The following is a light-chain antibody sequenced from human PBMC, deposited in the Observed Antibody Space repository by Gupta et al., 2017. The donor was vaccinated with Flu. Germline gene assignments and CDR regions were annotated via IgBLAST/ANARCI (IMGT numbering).Light chain of an antibody. V-gene: IGKV1-5*03. Sequence: IKMSQSPSTLSSSVVDSVAITSRAGQTIPNWVAWFQKTPGKAPKLLIYKATSLESGAPSMCSGGGAETVFTLTISSLQADDAATYYRQQYNSDPYTFGQGTKLEIK. CDR3: QQYNSDPYT. J-gene: IGKJ2*01. CDR2: KAT. CDR1: QTIPNW.